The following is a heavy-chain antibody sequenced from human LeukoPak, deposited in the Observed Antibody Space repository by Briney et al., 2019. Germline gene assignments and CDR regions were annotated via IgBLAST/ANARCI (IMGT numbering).Heavy chain of an antibody. V-gene: IGHV1-46*01. CDR3: ARMDTSGYSEYFQH. D-gene: IGHD3-22*01. Sequence: ASGKVSCKASGYTFISYYIHWVRQAPGQGLEWMGIINPSGGSTSYAQKFQGRVTRTRDTSTSTVYMEVSSLRSEDTAVYYCARMDTSGYSEYFQHWGQGTLVTVSS. CDR2: INPSGGST. CDR1: GYTFISYY. J-gene: IGHJ1*01.